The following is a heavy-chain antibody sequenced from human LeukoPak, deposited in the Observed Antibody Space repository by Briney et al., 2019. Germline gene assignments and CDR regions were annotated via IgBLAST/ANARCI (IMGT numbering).Heavy chain of an antibody. D-gene: IGHD4-23*01. Sequence: ASVRVSCKASGYTFTSYGFSWVRQAPGQGLEWMGWISAHNGNTNYAQNLQGRVTMTTDTSTSTAYMELRSLRSDDTAVYYCARQGYGGHSQGAANYWGQGTLVTVSS. V-gene: IGHV1-18*01. J-gene: IGHJ4*02. CDR2: ISAHNGNT. CDR3: ARQGYGGHSQGAANY. CDR1: GYTFTSYG.